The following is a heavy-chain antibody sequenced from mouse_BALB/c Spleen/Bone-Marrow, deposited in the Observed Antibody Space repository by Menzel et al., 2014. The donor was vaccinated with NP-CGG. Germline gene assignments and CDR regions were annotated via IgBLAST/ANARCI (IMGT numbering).Heavy chain of an antibody. D-gene: IGHD1-1*01. Sequence: VQLQQSGAELVKPGASVKLSCKASGYTFTSYYMYWVKQRPGQGLEWIGGINPSNGGTNFNEKFKSKATLTVDKSSSTAYMQLSSLTSEDSAVYYCARRTTTVVATDYWGQGTTLTVSS. V-gene: IGHV1S81*02. CDR2: INPSNGGT. J-gene: IGHJ2*01. CDR3: ARRTTTVVATDY. CDR1: GYTFTSYY.